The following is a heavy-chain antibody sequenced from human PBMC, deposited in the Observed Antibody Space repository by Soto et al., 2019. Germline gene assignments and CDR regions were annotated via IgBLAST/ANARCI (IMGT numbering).Heavy chain of an antibody. J-gene: IGHJ6*02. D-gene: IGHD2-8*01. V-gene: IGHV3-33*01. CDR2: IWYDGSNK. Sequence: PGWSLRLSCASSVFTFISYGMHWVRQAPGKGLEWVAVIWYDGSNKYYADSVKGRFTISRDNSKNTLYLQMNSLRAEDTAVYYCARDQKDIVLMVYAIHGYYYGMDVWGQGTTVTVSS. CDR3: ARDQKDIVLMVYAIHGYYYGMDV. CDR1: VFTFISYG.